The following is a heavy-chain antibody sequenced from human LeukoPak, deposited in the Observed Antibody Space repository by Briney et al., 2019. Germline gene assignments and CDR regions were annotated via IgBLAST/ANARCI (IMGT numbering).Heavy chain of an antibody. CDR3: ASVERVTGAFDI. V-gene: IGHV3-33*01. CDR1: GFTFSSYG. CDR2: IWYDGSNK. Sequence: GGSLRLSCAASGFTFSSYGMHWVRQAPGKGLEWVAVIWYDGSNKYYADSVKGRFTISRDNSKNTLYLQMNSLRAEDTAVYYCASVERVTGAFDIWGQGTMVTVSS. J-gene: IGHJ3*02. D-gene: IGHD2-21*02.